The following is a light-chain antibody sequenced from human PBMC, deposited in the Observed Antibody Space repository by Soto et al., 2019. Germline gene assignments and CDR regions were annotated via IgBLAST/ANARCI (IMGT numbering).Light chain of an antibody. V-gene: IGLV2-14*03. J-gene: IGLJ3*02. CDR1: SSDVDAYNY. CDR2: DVS. Sequence: QSVLTQPASVSGSLGQSITISCTGTSSDVDAYNYVSWFQHHPGKAPKVMLYDVSNRPSGVSSRFSGSKSGNTASLTISGLQAEDEADYYCSSYTTSTTWVFGGGTKVTVL. CDR3: SSYTTSTTWV.